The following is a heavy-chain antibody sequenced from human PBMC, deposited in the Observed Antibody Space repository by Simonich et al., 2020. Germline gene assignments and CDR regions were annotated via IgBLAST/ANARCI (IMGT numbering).Heavy chain of an antibody. D-gene: IGHD6-6*01. J-gene: IGHJ6*03. CDR1: GYTFTGYY. V-gene: IGHV1-2*02. CDR3: ARDRAARYYYYYYMDV. Sequence: QVQLVQSGAEVKKPGASVKVSCKASGYTFTGYYMHWVRQAPGQGLEWMGWINPNRGGTNNAKKFQGRVTMTRDTSISTAYIELSRLRSDDTAVYYGARDRAARYYYYYYMDVWGKGTTVTVSS. CDR2: INPNRGGT.